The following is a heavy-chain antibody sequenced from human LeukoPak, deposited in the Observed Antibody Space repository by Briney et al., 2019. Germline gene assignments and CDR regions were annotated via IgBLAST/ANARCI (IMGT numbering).Heavy chain of an antibody. J-gene: IGHJ4*02. V-gene: IGHV3-23*01. CDR3: AKDVEGIVGALGSFDY. CDR1: GFTFSSYA. Sequence: GGSLRLSCAASGFTFSSYAMSWVRQAPGKGLEWVSAISGSGGSTYYADSVKGRFTISRDNSKNTLYLQMNSLRAEDTAVYYCAKDVEGIVGALGSFDYWGQGTLVTVSS. CDR2: ISGSGGST. D-gene: IGHD1-26*01.